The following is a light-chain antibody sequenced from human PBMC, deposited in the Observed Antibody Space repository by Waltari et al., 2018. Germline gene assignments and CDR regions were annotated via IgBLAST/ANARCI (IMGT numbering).Light chain of an antibody. V-gene: IGKV3-11*01. J-gene: IGKJ5*01. Sequence: EIVLTQSPATLSLSPGERSTLSCRASQSVSSFLAWYQHKPGQAPRILIYDASNRATGIPARFSGSGSGTDFTLTISSLEPEDFAVYYCRQRSNWPKITFGQGTRLEIK. CDR2: DAS. CDR1: QSVSSF. CDR3: RQRSNWPKIT.